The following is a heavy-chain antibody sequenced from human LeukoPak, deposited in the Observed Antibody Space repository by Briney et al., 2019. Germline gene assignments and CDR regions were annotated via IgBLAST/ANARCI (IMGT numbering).Heavy chain of an antibody. D-gene: IGHD6-19*01. J-gene: IGHJ5*02. CDR2: INPNSGGT. V-gene: IGHV1-2*02. Sequence: ASVKVSCKASGYTFTGYYMHWVRQAPGQGLEWMGWINPNSGGTNYAQKFQGRVTMTRDTSISTAYMELSRLRSDDTAVYYCARPEYGSGWYDWFDPWGQGTLVTVSS. CDR3: ARPEYGSGWYDWFDP. CDR1: GYTFTGYY.